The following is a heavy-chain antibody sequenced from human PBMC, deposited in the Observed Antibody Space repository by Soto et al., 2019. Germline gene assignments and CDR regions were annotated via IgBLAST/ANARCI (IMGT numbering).Heavy chain of an antibody. D-gene: IGHD3-3*02. Sequence: SETLSLTXTVSGGSISSSSYYWGWIRQPPGKGLEWIGSIYYSGSTYYNPSLKSRVTISVDTSKNQFSLKLSSVTAADTAVYYCASPKIAFYNWFDPWGQGTLVTVSS. CDR2: IYYSGST. CDR3: ASPKIAFYNWFDP. J-gene: IGHJ5*02. CDR1: GGSISSSSYY. V-gene: IGHV4-39*01.